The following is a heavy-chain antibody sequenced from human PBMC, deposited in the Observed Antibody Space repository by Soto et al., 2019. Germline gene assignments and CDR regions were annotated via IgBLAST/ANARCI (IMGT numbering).Heavy chain of an antibody. Sequence: PGESLKISCKGSGYSFTNYWIGWVRQMPGKGLEWMGIIYPGDSNARYSPSFQGQVTISVDKSISTAYLQWNSLKASDTAMYYFARHVQDGSCYDMYVWSQGTTVTVSS. CDR3: ARHVQDGSCYDMYV. V-gene: IGHV5-51*01. D-gene: IGHD3-10*01. CDR1: GYSFTNYW. J-gene: IGHJ6*02. CDR2: IYPGDSNA.